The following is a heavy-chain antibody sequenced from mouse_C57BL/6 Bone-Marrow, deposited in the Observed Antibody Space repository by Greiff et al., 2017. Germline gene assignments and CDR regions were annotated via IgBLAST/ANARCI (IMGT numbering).Heavy chain of an antibody. J-gene: IGHJ4*01. CDR1: GFTFSSYG. V-gene: IGHV5-6*01. CDR3: ARQGDYAMDY. CDR2: ISSGGSYT. Sequence: DVQLVESGGDLVKPGGSLKLSCAASGFTFSSYGMSWVRQTPDKRLEWVATISSGGSYTYYPDSVKGRFTISRDNAKNTLYLQMSSLKSEDTAMYYCARQGDYAMDYWGQGTSVTVSS.